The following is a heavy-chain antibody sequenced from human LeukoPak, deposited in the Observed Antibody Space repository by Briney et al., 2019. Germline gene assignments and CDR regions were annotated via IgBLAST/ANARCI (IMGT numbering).Heavy chain of an antibody. Sequence: ESLKISCKGSGYSFATYWIGWVRQMPGKGLEWMGIIYPSDSDTRYSPPFQGQVTISADKSISTAYLQWSSLKASDTAMYYCARHWGNYPPWWFDPWGQGTLVTVSS. D-gene: IGHD4-11*01. CDR2: IYPSDSDT. V-gene: IGHV5-51*01. CDR3: ARHWGNYPPWWFDP. CDR1: GYSFATYW. J-gene: IGHJ5*02.